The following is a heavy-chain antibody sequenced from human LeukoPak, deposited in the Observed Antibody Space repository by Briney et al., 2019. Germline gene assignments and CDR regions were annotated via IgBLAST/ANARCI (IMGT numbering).Heavy chain of an antibody. D-gene: IGHD2-2*01. J-gene: IGHJ4*02. CDR2: IKQDGSAK. V-gene: IGHV3-7*01. Sequence: GGSLRLSCAASGFTFSTYWMSWVRQAPGKGLEWVANIKQDGSAKSYADSVKGRFTISRDNSKSSMYLQINSLRAEDTAVYYCARVLPVASRDYWGQGTLVTVSS. CDR3: ARVLPVASRDY. CDR1: GFTFSTYW.